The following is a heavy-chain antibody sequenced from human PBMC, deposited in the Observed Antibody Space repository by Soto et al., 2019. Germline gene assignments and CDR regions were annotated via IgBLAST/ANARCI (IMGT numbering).Heavy chain of an antibody. J-gene: IGHJ6*01. V-gene: IGHV1-24*01. CDR3: PRITRLLYNLYPSALPLLGSVPYG. CDR1: GHTLEECY. CDR2: FDPEDGET. Sequence: ASVKVCTKVSGHTLEECYMLALRQATGNWLEWMGGFDPEDGETIYAQKFQGRVTMTEDTSTDTAYMELSSLRSEDTAVSYCPRITRLLYNLYPSALPLLGSVPYG. D-gene: IGHD2-15*01.